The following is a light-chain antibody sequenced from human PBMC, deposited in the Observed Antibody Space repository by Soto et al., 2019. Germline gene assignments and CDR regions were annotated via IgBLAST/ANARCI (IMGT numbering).Light chain of an antibody. CDR3: QQYDQWWT. J-gene: IGKJ1*01. CDR2: GAS. CDR1: QSVNNN. V-gene: IGKV3-15*01. Sequence: ILMTQSPVTLSVSPGERATFSCRASQSVNNNLAWYHLKPGQAPRLLLYGASIRATDVPARFSGGGSGTEYTLTISSLQSEDFGIYFCQQYDQWWTFGQGTKV.